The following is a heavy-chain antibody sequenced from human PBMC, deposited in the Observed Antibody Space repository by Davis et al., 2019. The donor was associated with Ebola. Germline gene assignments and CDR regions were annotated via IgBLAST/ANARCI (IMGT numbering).Heavy chain of an antibody. CDR3: ARAPTAMVQGGWFDP. CDR2: IYYSGST. V-gene: IGHV4-59*01. Sequence: MPSETLSLTCTVSGGSITSYYWRWIRQPPGKGLEWIGYIYYSGSTNYNPSLRSRVTISVDTSKNQFSLKLSSVTAADTAVYYCARAPTAMVQGGWFDPWGQGTLVTVSS. J-gene: IGHJ5*02. D-gene: IGHD5-18*01. CDR1: GGSITSYY.